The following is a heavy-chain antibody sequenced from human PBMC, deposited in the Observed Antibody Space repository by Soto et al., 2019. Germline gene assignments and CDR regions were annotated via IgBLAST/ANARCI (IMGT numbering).Heavy chain of an antibody. CDR1: GGSISSGGYS. CDR2: IYHSGST. Sequence: SETLSLTCAVSGGSISSGGYSWSWIRQPPGKGLEWIGYIYHSGSTYYNPSLKTRVALLVDTSKNQFSLKLSSVTAADTAIYYCAAEIASASHYWGQGILVTVSS. CDR3: AAEIASASHY. D-gene: IGHD6-13*01. J-gene: IGHJ4*02. V-gene: IGHV4-30-2*01.